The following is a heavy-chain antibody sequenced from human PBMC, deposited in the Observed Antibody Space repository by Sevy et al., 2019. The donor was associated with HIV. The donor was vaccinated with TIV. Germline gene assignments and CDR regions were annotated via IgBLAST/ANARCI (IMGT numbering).Heavy chain of an antibody. D-gene: IGHD3-16*02. V-gene: IGHV4-30-4*01. CDR1: GGSISSGDYY. CDR2: IYYSGST. Sequence: SETLSLTCTVSGGSISSGDYYWSWIRQPPGKGLEWIGYIYYSGSTYYNPSLKSRVTISVDTSKNQFSLKLSSVTAADTAVYYCARDRYDYVWGSYRRNWFDPWGQRTLVTVSS. CDR3: ARDRYDYVWGSYRRNWFDP. J-gene: IGHJ5*02.